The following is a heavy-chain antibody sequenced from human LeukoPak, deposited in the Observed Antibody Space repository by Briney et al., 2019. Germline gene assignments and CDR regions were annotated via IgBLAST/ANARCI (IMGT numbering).Heavy chain of an antibody. CDR3: ARPGATAAAGTWAY. J-gene: IGHJ4*02. CDR2: IYPGDSDT. Sequence: GASVKVSCKASGYTFTSYGISWVRQMPGKGLEWMGIIYPGDSDTRYSPSFQGQVTISADKSISTAYLQWSSLKASDTAMYYCARPGATAAAGTWAYWGQGTLVTVSS. D-gene: IGHD6-13*01. CDR1: GYTFTSYG. V-gene: IGHV5-51*01.